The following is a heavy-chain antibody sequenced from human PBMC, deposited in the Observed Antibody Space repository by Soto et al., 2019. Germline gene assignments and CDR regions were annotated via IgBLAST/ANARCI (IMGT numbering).Heavy chain of an antibody. D-gene: IGHD3-10*01. V-gene: IGHV2-26*01. CDR2: ISSTGEE. J-gene: IGHJ6*02. CDR3: ARFTMIRVELSDHHYGMDV. CDR1: GFSLSDLGMA. Sequence: QVTLRESGPGLVKATETLTLTCTVSGFSLSDLGMAVSWIRQPPGKALEWLAYISSTGEESHSPSLRSRYSISMDNTRTQVVLTMTNMAPEDTATYYGARFTMIRVELSDHHYGMDVWGQGTTVTVSS.